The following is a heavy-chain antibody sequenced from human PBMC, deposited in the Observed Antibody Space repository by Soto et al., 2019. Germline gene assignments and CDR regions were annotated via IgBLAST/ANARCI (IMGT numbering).Heavy chain of an antibody. CDR1: GFTFSSYS. CDR3: ARGYCDYIPDAFNI. CDR2: ITTYSTSI. Sequence: EVQLVESGGGLVKPGGSLRLSCAASGFTFSSYSMNWVRQAPGEGLEWVSSITTYSTSIYYADSVKGRFTISRDNAKNSLFLQMNSLRAEDTAVYYCARGYCDYIPDAFNIWGQGTMVTVSS. J-gene: IGHJ3*02. D-gene: IGHD4-17*01. V-gene: IGHV3-21*01.